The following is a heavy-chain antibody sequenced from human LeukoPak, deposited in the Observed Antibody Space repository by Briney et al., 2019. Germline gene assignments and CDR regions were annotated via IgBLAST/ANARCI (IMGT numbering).Heavy chain of an antibody. CDR1: GFTFSSYS. V-gene: IGHV3-48*01. Sequence: GGSLRLSCAASGFTFSSYSMNWVRQAPGKGLEWVSYISSSSSTIYYADSVKGRFTISRDNAKNSLYLQMNSLRAEDTAVYYCAREVWYGDFDAFDIWGQGTTVTVSS. CDR3: AREVWYGDFDAFDI. D-gene: IGHD4-17*01. J-gene: IGHJ3*02. CDR2: ISSSSSTI.